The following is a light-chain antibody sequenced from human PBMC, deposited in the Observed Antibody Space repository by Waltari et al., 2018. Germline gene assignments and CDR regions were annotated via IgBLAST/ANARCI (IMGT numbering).Light chain of an antibody. CDR1: SADVGGHNH. CDR3: CSYAGSNTLA. Sequence: QSALTQPPSASGSPGQSVPISCTGPSADVGGHNHVSWYQHHPGKAPKLIVYDVTKRPSGVPDRFSGSKSGNTASLTVSGLQAEDEAHYYCCSYAGSNTLAFGGGTKLTVL. CDR2: DVT. V-gene: IGLV2-8*01. J-gene: IGLJ2*01.